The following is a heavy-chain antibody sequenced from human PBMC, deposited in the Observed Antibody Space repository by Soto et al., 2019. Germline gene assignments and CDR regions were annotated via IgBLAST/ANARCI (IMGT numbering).Heavy chain of an antibody. CDR1: GFTFGDYA. Sequence: GGSLRLSCTASGFTFGDYAMSWFRQAPGKGLEWVGFIRSKAYGGTTEYAASVKGRFTISRDDSKSIAYLQMNSLKTEDTAVYYCTSSYSSGWFDYWGQGTLVTVSS. D-gene: IGHD6-19*01. J-gene: IGHJ4*02. CDR2: IRSKAYGGTT. CDR3: TSSYSSGWFDY. V-gene: IGHV3-49*03.